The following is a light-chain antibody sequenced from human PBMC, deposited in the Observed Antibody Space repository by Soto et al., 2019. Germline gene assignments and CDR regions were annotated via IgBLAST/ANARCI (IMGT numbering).Light chain of an antibody. V-gene: IGKV3-20*01. CDR2: GAS. J-gene: IGKJ1*01. Sequence: EIVLTQSPGTLSLSPGERATLSCRASQSVSNNYLAWYQQKPGQATRLLIYGASNRATGIPDRFSGSGSGTDFTLTSSRLEPEDFAVYYCQQYGSSGTFGQGTKVDIK. CDR3: QQYGSSGT. CDR1: QSVSNNY.